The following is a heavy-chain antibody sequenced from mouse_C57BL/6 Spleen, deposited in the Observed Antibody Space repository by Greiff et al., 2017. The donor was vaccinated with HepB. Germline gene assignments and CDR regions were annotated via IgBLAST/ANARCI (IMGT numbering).Heavy chain of an antibody. V-gene: IGHV10-1*01. CDR2: IRSKSNNYAT. Sequence: EVNVVESGGGLVQPKGSLKLSCAASGFSFNTYAMNWVRQAPGKGLEWVARIRSKSNNYATYYADSVKDRFTISRDDSESMLYLQMNNLKTEDTAMYYCVSLHYYGSSHYAMDYWGQGTSVTVAS. D-gene: IGHD1-1*01. CDR1: GFSFNTYA. CDR3: VSLHYYGSSHYAMDY. J-gene: IGHJ4*01.